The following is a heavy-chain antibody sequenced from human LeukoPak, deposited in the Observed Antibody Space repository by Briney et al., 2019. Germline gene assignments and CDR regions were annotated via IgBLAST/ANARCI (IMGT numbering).Heavy chain of an antibody. Sequence: GGSLRLSCVASGFTFTTYAMSWVRQAPGKGLEWVSTVSDRDGSTHYADSVKGRFTISRDNSKNMLYLQMNSLRAEDTAVYYCAKDGPLVGPYYFDYWGQGTLVTVSS. J-gene: IGHJ4*02. CDR3: AKDGPLVGPYYFDY. D-gene: IGHD1-26*01. CDR1: GFTFTTYA. V-gene: IGHV3-23*01. CDR2: VSDRDGST.